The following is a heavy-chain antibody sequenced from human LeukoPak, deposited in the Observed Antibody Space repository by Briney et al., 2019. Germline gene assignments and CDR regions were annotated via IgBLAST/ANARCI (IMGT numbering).Heavy chain of an antibody. CDR1: GGSISSYY. V-gene: IGHV4-59*01. J-gene: IGHJ5*02. CDR3: ARGIRENWFDP. Sequence: SETLSLTCTVSGGSISSYYWRWSRQPPGKGLEWIGYISYNGSTNYNPSLKSRVTISVDTSKKQFSLKLSSVTAADTAVYYCARGIRENWFDPWGQGTLVTVSS. CDR2: ISYNGST.